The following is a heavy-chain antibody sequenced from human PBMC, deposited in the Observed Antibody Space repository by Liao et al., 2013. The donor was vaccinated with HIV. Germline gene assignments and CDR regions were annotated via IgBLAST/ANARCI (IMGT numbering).Heavy chain of an antibody. V-gene: IGHV4-39*07. Sequence: QLQLQESGPGLVKPSETLSLTCTVSGDSISSSSYYWGWIRQSPGRGLEWIGSIYYSGSTYYNPSLKSRVTISIDTSKNQFSLKLKSVTAADTAVYYCALTFYSDSSGYSYFXHWGQGTLVTVSS. CDR2: IYYSGST. D-gene: IGHD3-22*01. CDR1: GDSISSSSYY. J-gene: IGHJ4*02. CDR3: ALTFYSDSSGYSYFXH.